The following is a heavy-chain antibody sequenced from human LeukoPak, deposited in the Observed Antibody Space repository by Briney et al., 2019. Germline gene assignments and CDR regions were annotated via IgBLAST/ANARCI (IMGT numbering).Heavy chain of an antibody. CDR2: IIPIFGTA. D-gene: IGHD4-11*01. CDR3: ARESFYSNYPYYYFDY. V-gene: IGHV1-69*06. CDR1: GGTFSSYA. Sequence: SVKVSCKASGGTFSSYAISWVRQAPGQGLEWMGGIIPIFGTANYAQKFRDRVTITADTSTSTAYMELRSLRSDDTAVYYCARESFYSNYPYYYFDYWGQGTLVTVSS. J-gene: IGHJ4*02.